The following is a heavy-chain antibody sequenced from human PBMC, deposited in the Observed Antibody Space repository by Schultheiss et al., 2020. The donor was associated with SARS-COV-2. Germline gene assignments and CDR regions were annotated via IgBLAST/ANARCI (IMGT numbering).Heavy chain of an antibody. J-gene: IGHJ4*02. CDR1: GGSIRSSY. Sequence: SETLSLTCTVSGGSIRSSYWSWIRQPPGKGLEWIGEINHSGSTNYNPSLKSRVTISVDTSKNQFSLKLSSVTAADTAVYYCARLGSSSWYGFDYWGQGTLVTVSS. CDR2: INHSGST. CDR3: ARLGSSSWYGFDY. V-gene: IGHV4-34*01. D-gene: IGHD6-13*01.